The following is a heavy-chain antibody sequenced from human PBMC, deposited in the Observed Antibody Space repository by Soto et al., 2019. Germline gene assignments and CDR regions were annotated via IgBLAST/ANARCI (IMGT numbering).Heavy chain of an antibody. Sequence: QVQIVESGGGVVQPGRSLRPSCAASGFTFSNYGMQWVRQAPGKGLEWVAVISYDGSNKYYADSVKGRFTISRDNSKNTLYLQMNSLRNEDTAVYYCAGGWRWGDYWGQGTLVTVSS. J-gene: IGHJ4*02. CDR3: AGGWRWGDY. D-gene: IGHD3-16*01. V-gene: IGHV3-30*03. CDR2: ISYDGSNK. CDR1: GFTFSNYG.